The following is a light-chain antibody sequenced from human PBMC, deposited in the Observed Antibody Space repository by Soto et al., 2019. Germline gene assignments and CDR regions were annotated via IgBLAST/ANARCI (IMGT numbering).Light chain of an antibody. J-gene: IGKJ1*01. CDR2: GAS. V-gene: IGKV3-15*01. Sequence: DIVMTQFPATLSVSNVERATLCCRASQSVSSNLAWYQQKPGQAPRLLIYGASTRATGIPARFSGSGSGTEFTLTISSLQSEDLAVYYCQQYNDRPRTLGQGTKVE. CDR1: QSVSSN. CDR3: QQYNDRPRT.